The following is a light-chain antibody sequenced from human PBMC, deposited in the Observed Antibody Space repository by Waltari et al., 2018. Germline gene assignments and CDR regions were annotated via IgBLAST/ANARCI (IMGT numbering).Light chain of an antibody. CDR1: QSVSRK. V-gene: IGKV3-15*01. CDR2: DTS. J-gene: IGKJ1*01. CDR3: QQYSNWPPWT. Sequence: EIMMTQSPATLSVSLGERATLSCRVSQSVSRKLAWYQQKPGQAPRLLIYDTSSRATDIPARFSCSGSGTEFTLTISSLQSEDFAVYYCQQYSNWPPWTFSQGTKVEI.